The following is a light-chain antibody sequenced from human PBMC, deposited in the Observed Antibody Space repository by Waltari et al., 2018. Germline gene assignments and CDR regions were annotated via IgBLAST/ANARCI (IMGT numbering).Light chain of an antibody. Sequence: EIVMTQSPATLSVSPGERATLSCRASQSVSSNLAWYQQKPGQAPRLLIDGASTRATGIPARFRGSGSGTEFTLTISSLQSEDFAVYYCQQYNNWPPEYTFGQGTKLEIK. CDR2: GAS. J-gene: IGKJ2*01. CDR3: QQYNNWPPEYT. CDR1: QSVSSN. V-gene: IGKV3-15*01.